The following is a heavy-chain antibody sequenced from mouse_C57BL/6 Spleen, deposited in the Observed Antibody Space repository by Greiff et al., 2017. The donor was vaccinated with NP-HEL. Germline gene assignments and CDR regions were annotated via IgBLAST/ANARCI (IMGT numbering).Heavy chain of an antibody. CDR1: GYSITSDY. V-gene: IGHV3-8*01. CDR3: ARYQDYGYFDV. CDR2: ISYSGST. J-gene: IGHJ1*03. Sequence: DVQLQESGPGLAKPSQTLSLTCSVTGYSITSDYWNWIGKFPGNKLEYMGYISYSGSTYYNPSLKSRISITRDTSKNQYYLQLNSVTTEDTATYYCARYQDYGYFDVWGTGTTVTVSS.